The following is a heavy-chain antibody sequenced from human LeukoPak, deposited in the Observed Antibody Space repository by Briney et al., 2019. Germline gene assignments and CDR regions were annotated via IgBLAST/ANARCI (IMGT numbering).Heavy chain of an antibody. CDR3: ARQAWGYIWYFDL. J-gene: IGHJ2*01. CDR2: IYTSGNT. D-gene: IGHD5-12*01. CDR1: GGSISNYY. V-gene: IGHV4-4*09. Sequence: SETLSLTCTVSGGSISNYYWSSIRQPPGKGLEWIGYIYTSGNTNYTPSLKSRVTISVDTSKNQFSLKLNSVTAADTAVYYCARQAWGYIWYFDLWGRGTLVTVSS.